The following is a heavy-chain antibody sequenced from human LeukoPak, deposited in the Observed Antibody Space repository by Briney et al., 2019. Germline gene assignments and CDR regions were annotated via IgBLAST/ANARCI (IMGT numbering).Heavy chain of an antibody. CDR1: GVSISSGGFW. D-gene: IGHD3-22*01. J-gene: IGHJ5*02. V-gene: IGHV4-31*03. Sequence: SETLSLTCTVSGVSISSGGFWWTWIRQHPGKGLEWIGYIYYSGSTYYNSSLKSRVTISVDTSKNQFSLKLSSVTAADTAVYYCARAEVTYSSGYLRGGWFDPWGQGTLVTVSS. CDR3: ARAEVTYSSGYLRGGWFDP. CDR2: IYYSGST.